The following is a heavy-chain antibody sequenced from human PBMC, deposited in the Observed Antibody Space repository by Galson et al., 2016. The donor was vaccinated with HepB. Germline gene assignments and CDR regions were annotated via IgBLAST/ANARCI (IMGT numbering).Heavy chain of an antibody. CDR3: ARDRRGGLESYFDH. J-gene: IGHJ4*02. D-gene: IGHD3-3*01. CDR1: GFNFNTYW. Sequence: SLRLSCAASGFNFNTYWMTWVRQAPGKGLEWVASVNQDGSEKYYGDSVKGRFSISRDNARKSLNLQMNSPRAEDTAVYYCARDRRGGLESYFDHWGQGTLVTVSS. V-gene: IGHV3-7*01. CDR2: VNQDGSEK.